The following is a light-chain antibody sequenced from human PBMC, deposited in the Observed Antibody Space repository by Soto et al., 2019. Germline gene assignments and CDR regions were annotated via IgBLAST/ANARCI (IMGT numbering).Light chain of an antibody. Sequence: QSALTQPASVSGSPGQSITISCTGTSSDVGSYNLVSWYQQHPGKAPKLMIYEGSKRPSGVSHRFSGSKSGNTASLTICGLQAEDAADYYCCSYAGSSPVVFGGGTKLTVL. V-gene: IGLV2-23*01. CDR1: SSDVGSYNL. J-gene: IGLJ2*01. CDR3: CSYAGSSPVV. CDR2: EGS.